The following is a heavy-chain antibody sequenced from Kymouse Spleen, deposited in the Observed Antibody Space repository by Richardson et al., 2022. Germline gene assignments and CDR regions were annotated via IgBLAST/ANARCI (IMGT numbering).Heavy chain of an antibody. D-gene: IGHD2-2*02. J-gene: IGHJ4*02. CDR3: ARDCSSTSCYAPFDY. Sequence: EVQLVESGGGLVKPGGSLRLSCAASGFTFSSYSMNWVRQAPGKGLEWVSSISSSSSYIYYADSVKGRFTISRDNAKNSLYLQMNSLRAEDTAVYYCARDCSSTSCYAPFDYWGQGTLVTVSS. CDR1: GFTFSSYS. CDR2: ISSSSSYI. V-gene: IGHV3-21*03.